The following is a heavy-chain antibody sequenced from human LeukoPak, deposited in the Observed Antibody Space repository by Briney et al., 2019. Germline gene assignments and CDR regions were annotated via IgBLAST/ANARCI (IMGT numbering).Heavy chain of an antibody. CDR3: AKGRIAARPYNWFDP. Sequence: GGSLRLSYAASGFTFSSYGMHWVRQAPGKGLEWVAVISYDGSNKYYADSVKGRFTISRDNSKNTLYLQMNSLRAEDTAVYYCAKGRIAARPYNWFDPWGQGTLVTVSS. D-gene: IGHD6-6*01. CDR2: ISYDGSNK. J-gene: IGHJ5*02. CDR1: GFTFSSYG. V-gene: IGHV3-30*18.